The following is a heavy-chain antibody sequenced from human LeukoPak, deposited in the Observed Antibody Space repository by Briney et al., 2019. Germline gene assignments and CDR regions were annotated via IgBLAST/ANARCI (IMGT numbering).Heavy chain of an antibody. V-gene: IGHV3-48*03. CDR2: ISSSGTPI. CDR3: AREKTACGGDCYDS. CDR1: GFTFSSYE. J-gene: IGHJ4*02. D-gene: IGHD2-21*01. Sequence: GGSLRLSCAASGFTFSSYEMNWVRQAPGKGLEWISYISSSGTPIHYADSVKGRFTISRDNAKNSLFLQMNSLRAEDTAVYYCAREKTACGGDCYDSWGQGTLVTVSS.